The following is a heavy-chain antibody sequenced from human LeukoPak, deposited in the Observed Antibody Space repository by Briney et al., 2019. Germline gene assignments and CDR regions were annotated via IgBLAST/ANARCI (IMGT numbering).Heavy chain of an antibody. J-gene: IGHJ4*02. Sequence: GGSLRLSCAVSGFTFSSYEMKWVRPAPGEGLEWVSYISSRDSTTYYADSVKGRITISRDTAMNSLYLQMNSLRVEDTAVYYCARVLYDSSGYYSNYFDYWGQGTLVTVSS. CDR3: ARVLYDSSGYYSNYFDY. CDR1: GFTFSSYE. D-gene: IGHD3-22*01. V-gene: IGHV3-48*03. CDR2: ISSRDSTT.